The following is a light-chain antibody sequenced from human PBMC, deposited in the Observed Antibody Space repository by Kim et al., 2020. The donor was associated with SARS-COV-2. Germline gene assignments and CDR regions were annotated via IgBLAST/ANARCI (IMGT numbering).Light chain of an antibody. Sequence: RFTLPFRAIRGISGYLAWYQQTPGKTPKLLIYAASTLQSGVPSRFCGIGSRPDFPLTISCLQSEDFATYYFQQYYSYPPWTFGQETTVDIK. V-gene: IGKV1-8*01. CDR3: QQYYSYPPWT. CDR1: RGISGY. CDR2: AAS. J-gene: IGKJ1*01.